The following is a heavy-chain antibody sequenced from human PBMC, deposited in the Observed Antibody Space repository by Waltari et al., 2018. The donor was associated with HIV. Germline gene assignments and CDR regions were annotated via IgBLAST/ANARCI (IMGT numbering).Heavy chain of an antibody. CDR1: GGSINNYY. D-gene: IGHD1-26*01. V-gene: IGHV4-4*07. CDR3: ARETSGPTWRLFDS. J-gene: IGHJ4*01. Sequence: QVQLQESGPGLVKPSATLSLTCIVPGGSINNYYWNWIRQPAGKGLEWLGRINASGGTNYNPSLKSRVTMSVDTSKNQFSLKLTSVTAADTAVYFCARETSGPTWRLFDSWGQQPWSPSPQ. CDR2: INASGGT.